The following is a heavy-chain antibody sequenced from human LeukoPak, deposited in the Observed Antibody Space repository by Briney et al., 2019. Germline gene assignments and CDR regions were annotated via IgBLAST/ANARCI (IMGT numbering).Heavy chain of an antibody. CDR1: GGSISSGGYY. CDR3: ASQSIAAAAFDI. CDR2: IYHSGST. V-gene: IGHV4-30-2*01. Sequence: KASQTLSLTCTVSGGSISSGGYYWSWIRQPPGKGLEWIGYIYHSGSTYYNPSLKSRVTISVDRSKNQFSLKPSSVTAADTAVYYCASQSIAAAAFDIWGQGTMVTVSS. D-gene: IGHD6-13*01. J-gene: IGHJ3*02.